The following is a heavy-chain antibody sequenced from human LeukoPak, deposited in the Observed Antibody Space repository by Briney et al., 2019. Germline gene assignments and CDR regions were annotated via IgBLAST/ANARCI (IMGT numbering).Heavy chain of an antibody. J-gene: IGHJ3*02. Sequence: GGSLRLSCAASGFIFSKYGMHWVRQAPGKGLEWVAFIRYDGSNKYYVDSVKGRFIISRDNSKNTLYLQMNSLRPDDTAVYYCAKIGYCSSASCLGDTFEIWGRGTMVTVSS. V-gene: IGHV3-30*02. CDR3: AKIGYCSSASCLGDTFEI. CDR1: GFIFSKYG. CDR2: IRYDGSNK. D-gene: IGHD2-2*01.